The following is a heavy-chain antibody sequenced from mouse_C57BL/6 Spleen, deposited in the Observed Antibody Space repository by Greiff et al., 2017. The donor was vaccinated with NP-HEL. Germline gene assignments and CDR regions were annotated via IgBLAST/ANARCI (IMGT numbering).Heavy chain of an antibody. CDR1: GYAFSSSW. V-gene: IGHV1-82*01. CDR3: ARGNDGYYGGFDY. Sequence: VQLQQSGPELVKPGASVKISCKASGYAFSSSWMNWVKQRPGKGLEWIGRIYPGDGDTNYNGKFKGKATLTADKSSSTAYMQLSSLTSEDSAVYFCARGNDGYYGGFDYWGQGTTLTVSS. CDR2: IYPGDGDT. J-gene: IGHJ2*01. D-gene: IGHD2-3*01.